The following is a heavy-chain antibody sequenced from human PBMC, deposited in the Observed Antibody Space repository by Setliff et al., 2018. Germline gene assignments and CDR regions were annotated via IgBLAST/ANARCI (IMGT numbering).Heavy chain of an antibody. CDR1: GFTFSDYS. CDR2: ISSSSSTI. V-gene: IGHV3-48*01. J-gene: IGHJ6*04. CDR3: ARSYNFWSGPALDV. Sequence: GGSLSLSCAAPGFTFSDYSMNWVRQAPGKGLEWVSDISSSSSTIYYADSVKGRFTISRDNAQNSLYLQMNSLRAEDTAVYYCARSYNFWSGPALDVWGKGTTVTVSS. D-gene: IGHD3-3*01.